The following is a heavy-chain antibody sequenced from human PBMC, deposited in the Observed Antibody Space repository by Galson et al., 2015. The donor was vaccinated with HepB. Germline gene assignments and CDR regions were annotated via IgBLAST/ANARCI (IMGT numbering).Heavy chain of an antibody. CDR2: FSDYNGNK. CDR3: ARESTDFEERDPRIHGFDV. V-gene: IGHV1-18*01. CDR1: GYLFSRFG. J-gene: IGHJ3*01. D-gene: IGHD3-3*01. Sequence: SVKVSCKASGYLFSRFGISWVRQAPGQGLGWMGWFSDYNGNKNYAQRFQARGTMTRDTSTTPAYMELRRMRSDDAAVYICARESTDFEERDPRIHGFDVWGQGIMVIVSS.